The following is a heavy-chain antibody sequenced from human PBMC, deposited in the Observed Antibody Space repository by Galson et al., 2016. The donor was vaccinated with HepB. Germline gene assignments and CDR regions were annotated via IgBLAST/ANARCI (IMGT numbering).Heavy chain of an antibody. D-gene: IGHD2-21*01. CDR3: ARAPDCGGSSCDIYYGMDV. CDR1: GFTFSDAA. Sequence: SLRLSCAASGFTFSDAAMYWVRQASGKGLEFVGRIRTEPFNYATIYGASVKGRFTISRDNAKNTLYLEMNSLGAEDTAVYYCARAPDCGGSSCDIYYGMDVWGQGTLVTVSS. J-gene: IGHJ6*02. CDR2: IRTEPFNYAT. V-gene: IGHV3-73*01.